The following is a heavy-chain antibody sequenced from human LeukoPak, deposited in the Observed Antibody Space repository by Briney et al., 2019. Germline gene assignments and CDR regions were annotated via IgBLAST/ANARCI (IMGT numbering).Heavy chain of an antibody. CDR1: GYTFTSYV. CDR2: ISAYNGNT. J-gene: IGHJ6*03. V-gene: IGHV1-18*01. Sequence: ASVKVSCKASGYTFTSYVISWVRPAPGKGLEWMGWISAYNGNTNYAQKLQGRVTMTTDTSTSTAYMELRSLRSDDTAVYYCVRESSGWYYYYMDVWGKGTTVTVSS. D-gene: IGHD6-19*01. CDR3: VRESSGWYYYYMDV.